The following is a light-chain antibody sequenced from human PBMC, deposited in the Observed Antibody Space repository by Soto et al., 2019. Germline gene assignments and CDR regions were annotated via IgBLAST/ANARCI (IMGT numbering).Light chain of an antibody. CDR1: QNIDNH. Sequence: DIQLTQSPSSLSASLGDSVSISCRASQNIDNHLHWYRQKSGKAPEVLIYAASTLRDGVSSRFSGSVYGTEFTLTINNLQPEDFATYYCQQSSSSPPITFGQGTRLDI. CDR3: QQSSSSPPIT. CDR2: AAS. J-gene: IGKJ5*01. V-gene: IGKV1-39*01.